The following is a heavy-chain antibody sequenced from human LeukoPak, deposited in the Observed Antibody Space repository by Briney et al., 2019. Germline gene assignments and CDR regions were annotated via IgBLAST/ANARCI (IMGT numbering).Heavy chain of an antibody. CDR1: GFTFSSYS. CDR3: AKDYGPWELRGPGYFQH. V-gene: IGHV3-30*18. Sequence: GGSLRLSCAASGFTFSSYSMNWVRQAPGKGLEWVAVISDDGSNKYYADSVKGRFTISRDNSKNTLYLQMNSLRAEDTAVYDCAKDYGPWELRGPGYFQHWGQGTLVTVPS. CDR2: ISDDGSNK. J-gene: IGHJ1*01. D-gene: IGHD1-26*01.